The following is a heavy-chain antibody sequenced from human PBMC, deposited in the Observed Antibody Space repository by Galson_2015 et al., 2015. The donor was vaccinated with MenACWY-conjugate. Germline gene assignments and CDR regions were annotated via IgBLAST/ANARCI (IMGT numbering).Heavy chain of an antibody. CDR3: ASSYAPRADRKNYYMDF. J-gene: IGHJ6*03. D-gene: IGHD4-17*01. V-gene: IGHV3-74*01. CDR2: VNSDGSGT. Sequence: SLRLSCAASGFTFSSYWMRWVRQAPGKGLVWVSRVNSDGSGTGYADSVKGRFTISRDNAKNTLYLQMNSLKVEDTAVYYCASSYAPRADRKNYYMDFGARETTVSVSS. CDR1: GFTFSSYW.